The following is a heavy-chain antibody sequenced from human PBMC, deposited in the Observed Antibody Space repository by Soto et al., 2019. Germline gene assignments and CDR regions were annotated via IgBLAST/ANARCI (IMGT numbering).Heavy chain of an antibody. CDR1: GGSISSGDYY. Sequence: SETLSLTCTVSGGSISSGDYYWSWIRQPPGQGLEWIGYIYYSGSTYYNPSLKSRVTISVDTSKNQCSLKLSSVTAADTAVYYCARDSGWYGGNSEITYWGQGTLVTVSS. J-gene: IGHJ4*02. CDR3: ARDSGWYGGNSEITY. D-gene: IGHD6-19*01. CDR2: IYYSGST. V-gene: IGHV4-30-4*01.